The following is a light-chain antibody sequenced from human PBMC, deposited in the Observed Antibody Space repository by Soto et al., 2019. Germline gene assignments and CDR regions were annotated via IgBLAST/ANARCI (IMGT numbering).Light chain of an antibody. V-gene: IGKV3-20*01. CDR3: QHYGISPS. CDR2: GAS. J-gene: IGKJ1*01. Sequence: EIVLTQSPGTLSLSPGERATLSCRASQSVSGDDLSWYQQKPGQTPRLLIYGASSRATGIPDRFSGSGSVTDFTLTISRLEPEDFAMYYCQHYGISPSFGQGTKVDI. CDR1: QSVSGDD.